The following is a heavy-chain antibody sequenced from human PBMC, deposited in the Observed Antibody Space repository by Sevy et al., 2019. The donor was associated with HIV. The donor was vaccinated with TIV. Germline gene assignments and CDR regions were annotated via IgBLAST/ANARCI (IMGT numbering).Heavy chain of an antibody. CDR3: AGGHHKPRAVTY. Sequence: GGSLRLSCAASGFTFSSYWLGWVRQAPGKGLEWAATINEDGSEKYYVDSVKGRFTISRDNAKNALYLHMNSLRAEDAAVYSSAGGHHKPRAVTYWGQGTLVTVSS. CDR2: INEDGSEK. V-gene: IGHV3-7*01. J-gene: IGHJ4*02. CDR1: GFTFSSYW. D-gene: IGHD1-26*01.